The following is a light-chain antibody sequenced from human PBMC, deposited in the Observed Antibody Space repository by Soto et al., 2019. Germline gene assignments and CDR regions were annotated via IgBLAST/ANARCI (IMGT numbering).Light chain of an antibody. CDR2: AAS. CDR3: QQSYSTPRT. CDR1: QSISSY. J-gene: IGKJ1*01. V-gene: IGKV1-39*01. Sequence: QMTQSPASLSASVGDRVTITCRASQSISSYLNWYQQKPGKAPKLLIYAASSLQSGVPSRFSGSGSGTDFTLTISSLQPEDFATYYCQQSYSTPRTFGQGTKVDIK.